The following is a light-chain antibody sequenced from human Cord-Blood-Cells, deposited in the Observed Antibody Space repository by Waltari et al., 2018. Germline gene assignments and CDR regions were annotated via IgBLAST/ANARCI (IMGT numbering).Light chain of an antibody. CDR2: DVS. J-gene: IGLJ2*01. CDR3: CSYAGSYTVV. CDR1: SSDVGGYYY. Sequence: QSALTQPRSVSGSPGQSVPISCTGTSSDVGGYYYVSWYQQHPGNAPKRMIYDVSKRPSGVPERCSGSKSGNTASLTISGLQAEDEADYYCCSYAGSYTVVFGGGTKLTVL. V-gene: IGLV2-11*01.